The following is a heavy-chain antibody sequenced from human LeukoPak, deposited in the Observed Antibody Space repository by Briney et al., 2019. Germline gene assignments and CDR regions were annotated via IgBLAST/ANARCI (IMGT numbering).Heavy chain of an antibody. CDR2: ISSSSSYI. J-gene: IGHJ3*01. CDR3: ARDAELQGLYAFDL. V-gene: IGHV3-21*01. Sequence: PGGSLRLSCAASGFTFSSYSMTWVRQAPGKGLEWVSSISSSSSYIYYADSVKGRFTISRDNAKNSVFLQMNSLGAEDTALYYCARDAELQGLYAFDLWGQGTLITVSS. D-gene: IGHD3-10*01. CDR1: GFTFSSYS.